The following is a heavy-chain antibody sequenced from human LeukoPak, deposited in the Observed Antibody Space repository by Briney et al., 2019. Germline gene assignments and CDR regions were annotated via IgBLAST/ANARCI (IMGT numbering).Heavy chain of an antibody. Sequence: GASVKVSCKASGYTFTGYYMHWVRQAPGQGLEWMGWVNPNSGGTNFAQKFQGRVTMTRDTSISTAYMELSRLRSDDTAVYYCAREYYGRALDPWGQGTLVTVSS. CDR3: AREYYGRALDP. V-gene: IGHV1-2*02. D-gene: IGHD2-21*01. CDR1: GYTFTGYY. J-gene: IGHJ5*02. CDR2: VNPNSGGT.